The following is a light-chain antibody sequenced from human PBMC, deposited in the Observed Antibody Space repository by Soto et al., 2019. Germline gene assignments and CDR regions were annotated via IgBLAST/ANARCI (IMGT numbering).Light chain of an antibody. CDR3: QQAHSFPFP. J-gene: IGKJ3*01. CDR2: AAS. CDR1: QTINRW. Sequence: DIQMPQSPSSVSSSVGDRVTITCRANQTINRWLAWFQQKPGKAPNLLISAASSLQSGVPSRFNGSGSGTDFTLTISSLQPEDFATYYCQQAHSFPFPFGPGTKVAIK. V-gene: IGKV1-12*01.